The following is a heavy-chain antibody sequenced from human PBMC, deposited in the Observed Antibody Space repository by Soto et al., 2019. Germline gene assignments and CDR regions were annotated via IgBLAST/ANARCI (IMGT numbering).Heavy chain of an antibody. CDR3: AKAVGSYGNFDY. CDR1: GFTFDDYA. Sequence: GGSLRLSCAASGFTFDDYAMHWVRQAPGKGLEWVSGTSWNSGSIGYADSVKGRFTISRDNAKNSLYLQMNSLRAEDTALYYCAKAVGSYGNFDYWGQGTLVTVSS. D-gene: IGHD5-18*01. CDR2: TSWNSGSI. J-gene: IGHJ4*02. V-gene: IGHV3-9*01.